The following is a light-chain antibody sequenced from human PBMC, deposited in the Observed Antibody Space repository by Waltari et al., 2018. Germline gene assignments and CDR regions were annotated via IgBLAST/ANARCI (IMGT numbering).Light chain of an antibody. CDR2: RSS. V-gene: IGKV3-20*01. J-gene: IGKJ1*01. CDR1: KSVFNNY. CDR3: QQYGGSPRT. Sequence: EVVLTQSTGTLSLSLGERATLSCRTSKSVFNNYLAWYQQKPVQAPRLIMYRSSTRATGVPERFSGRESGTDFTLTISRLEPEDFAVYYCQQYGGSPRTFGQGTKVEIK.